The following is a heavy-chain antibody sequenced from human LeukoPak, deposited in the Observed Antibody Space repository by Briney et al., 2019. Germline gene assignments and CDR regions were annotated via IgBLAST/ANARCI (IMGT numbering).Heavy chain of an antibody. CDR2: IYYSGIT. V-gene: IGHV4-39*07. CDR3: ARERRGYSYVVDY. CDR1: GGSISSSSYY. Sequence: PSQTLSLTCTVSGGSISSSSYYSGWIRHPPGKGLEWIGTIYYSGITYFKPSLKSRVTISVDTSKNQFSLKLSSVTAADTAVYYCARERRGYSYVVDYWGQGTLVTVSS. D-gene: IGHD5-18*01. J-gene: IGHJ4*02.